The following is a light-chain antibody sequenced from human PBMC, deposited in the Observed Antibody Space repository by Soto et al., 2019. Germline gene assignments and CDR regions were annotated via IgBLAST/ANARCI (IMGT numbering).Light chain of an antibody. Sequence: EIVLTQSPGTLSLSPGERATLSCRASQSVSSSYLAWNQQKPGQAPRLLIYGASSRSTGIPDRFSVSGSGTDFTLTISRLEPEGFAVYYCQQYGSSPPVTFGQGTKLEI. CDR1: QSVSSSY. CDR3: QQYGSSPPVT. V-gene: IGKV3-20*01. J-gene: IGKJ2*01. CDR2: GAS.